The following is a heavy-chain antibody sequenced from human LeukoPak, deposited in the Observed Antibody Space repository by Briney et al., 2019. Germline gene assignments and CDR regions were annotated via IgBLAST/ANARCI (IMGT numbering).Heavy chain of an antibody. CDR3: ARDVGYCTSGCYMDV. J-gene: IGHJ6*03. CDR2: ISSSSSYI. Sequence: GGSLRLSCAASGFTFSSYSMNWVRQAPGRGLEWVSSISSSSSYIYYADSVKGRFTISRDNAKNSLYLQMNSLRAEDTAVYYCARDVGYCTSGCYMDVWGKGTTVTASS. D-gene: IGHD2-8*01. V-gene: IGHV3-21*01. CDR1: GFTFSSYS.